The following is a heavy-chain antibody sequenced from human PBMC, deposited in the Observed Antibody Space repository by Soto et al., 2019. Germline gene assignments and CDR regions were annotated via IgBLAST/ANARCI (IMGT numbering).Heavy chain of an antibody. D-gene: IGHD3-22*01. CDR1: GFTFSSYA. Sequence: PGGSLRLSCAASGFTFSSYAMSWVRQAPGKGLEWVSAISGSGGSTYYADSVKGRFTISRDNSKNTLYLQMNSLRAEDTAVYYCAKDLNIGSSGPRPSGRFDPWGQGTLVTVSS. CDR2: ISGSGGST. J-gene: IGHJ5*02. V-gene: IGHV3-23*01. CDR3: AKDLNIGSSGPRPSGRFDP.